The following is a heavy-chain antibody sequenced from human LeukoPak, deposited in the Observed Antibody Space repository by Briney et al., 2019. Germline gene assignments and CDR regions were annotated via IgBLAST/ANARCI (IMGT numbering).Heavy chain of an antibody. V-gene: IGHV5-51*01. Sequence: GEPLKISCKGSGYIFTTYWIGWVRQMPAKGLEWMGFIYPGDPDSRYSPSFQGQVTISADKSISTAYLQWSSLKASDTAMYYCATSSSDALHIWGQGTMVTVSS. D-gene: IGHD6-6*01. J-gene: IGHJ3*02. CDR3: ATSSSDALHI. CDR1: GYIFTTYW. CDR2: IYPGDPDS.